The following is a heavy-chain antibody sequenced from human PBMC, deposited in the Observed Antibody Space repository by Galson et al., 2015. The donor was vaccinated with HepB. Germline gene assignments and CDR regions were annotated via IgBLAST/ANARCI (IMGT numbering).Heavy chain of an antibody. CDR1: GFSFDDYA. J-gene: IGHJ3*02. CDR2: ISRNSGSI. V-gene: IGHV3-9*01. D-gene: IGHD6-19*01. Sequence: SLRLSCAASGFSFDDYAMHWVRQTPGKGLEWVSGISRNSGSIGYADSVRGRFTISRDNGKNSLYLQMNSLRAEDTALYYCAKEKVPWMWLTAAFDIWGQGTMVTVSS. CDR3: AKEKVPWMWLTAAFDI.